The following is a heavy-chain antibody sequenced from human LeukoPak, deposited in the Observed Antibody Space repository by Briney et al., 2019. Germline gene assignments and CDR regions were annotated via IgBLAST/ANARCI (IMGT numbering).Heavy chain of an antibody. Sequence: GGSLRLSCAASGFTFSSYAMHWVRQAPGKGPEWVAVISHDGSYKNYADSVKGRFTISRDNSKSTLYLQMNSLRPEDTAVYYCARDVTVTDNCFDPWGREPWSPSPQ. CDR3: ARDVTVTDNCFDP. CDR1: GFTFSSYA. D-gene: IGHD4-17*01. J-gene: IGHJ5*02. CDR2: ISHDGSYK. V-gene: IGHV3-30*01.